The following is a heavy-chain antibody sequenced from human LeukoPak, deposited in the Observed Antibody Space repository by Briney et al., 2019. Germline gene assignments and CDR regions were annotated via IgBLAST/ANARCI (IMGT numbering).Heavy chain of an antibody. CDR2: IYYSGST. J-gene: IGHJ4*02. Sequence: PSETLSLTCTVSGGSISSYYWSWIRQPPGKGLEGIGYIYYSGSTNYNPSLKSRVTISVDTSKNQFSLKLSSVTAADTAVYYCARSKWELLDYWGQGTLVTVSS. CDR3: ARSKWELLDY. CDR1: GGSISSYY. V-gene: IGHV4-59*08. D-gene: IGHD1-26*01.